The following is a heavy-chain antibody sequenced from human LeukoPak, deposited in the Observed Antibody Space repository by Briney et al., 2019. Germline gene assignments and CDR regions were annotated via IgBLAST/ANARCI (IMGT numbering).Heavy chain of an antibody. CDR2: IRYDGSNK. Sequence: EGSLRLSCAASGFTFSSYGMHWVRQAPGKGLEWVAFIRYDGSNKYYADSVKGRFTISRDNAKNSLYLQLNSLRAEDTAVYYCARSLVVGATYPYYWDQGTLVTVSS. J-gene: IGHJ4*02. CDR3: ARSLVVGATYPYY. D-gene: IGHD1-26*01. V-gene: IGHV3-30*02. CDR1: GFTFSSYG.